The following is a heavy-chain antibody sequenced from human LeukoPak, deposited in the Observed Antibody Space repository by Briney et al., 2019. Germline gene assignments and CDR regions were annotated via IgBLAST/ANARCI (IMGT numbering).Heavy chain of an antibody. J-gene: IGHJ4*02. V-gene: IGHV3-33*01. D-gene: IGHD3-22*01. Sequence: AGGSLRLSCAASGFTFSSYGMHWVRRAPGKGREWVAVLWYDGSNKYYADSVKGRFTISRDNSKNTLYLQMNSLRAEDTAVYYCARDGSYDSSGYQDYWGQGTLVTVSS. CDR2: LWYDGSNK. CDR3: ARDGSYDSSGYQDY. CDR1: GFTFSSYG.